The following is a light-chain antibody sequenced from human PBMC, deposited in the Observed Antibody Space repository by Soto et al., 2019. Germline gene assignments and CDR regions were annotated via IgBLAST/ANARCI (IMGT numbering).Light chain of an antibody. J-gene: IGKJ4*01. CDR2: GAS. Sequence: EIVMTQSPATLSVSPGERATLSCRASQNILSNLAWYQQKPGQAPRLLIYGASTRATGIPARFSGSGSGTEFTLTISSLQSEDFEIYYCQQRSNWPQLTFGGGTKVDIK. V-gene: IGKV3-15*01. CDR3: QQRSNWPQLT. CDR1: QNILSN.